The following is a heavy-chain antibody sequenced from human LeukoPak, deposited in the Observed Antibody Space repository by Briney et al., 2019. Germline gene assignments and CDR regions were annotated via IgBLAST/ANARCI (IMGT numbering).Heavy chain of an antibody. D-gene: IGHD3-16*02. CDR3: ARDYRGYYYYMDV. CDR1: GFTFSNAW. Sequence: GGSLRLSYAASGFTFSNAWMSWVRQAPGKGLEWVANINQYGDEKYYVDSVKGRFTISRDNAKNSLSLQMNSLRAEDTAIYYCARDYRGYYYYMDVWGKGTTVTVSS. J-gene: IGHJ6*03. V-gene: IGHV3-7*01. CDR2: INQYGDEK.